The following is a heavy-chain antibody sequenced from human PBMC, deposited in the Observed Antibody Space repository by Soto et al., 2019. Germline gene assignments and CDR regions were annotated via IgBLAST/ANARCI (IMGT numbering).Heavy chain of an antibody. V-gene: IGHV4-39*01. CDR3: ARHAIYCGGDCYYYSYYGMDV. D-gene: IGHD2-21*02. Sequence: QLQLQESGPGLVKPSETLSLTCTVSGGSISSSSYYWGWIRQPPGKGLEWIGSIYYSGSTYYNPSLKSRVTISVDTSKNQFSLKLSSMTAADTAVYYCARHAIYCGGDCYYYSYYGMDVWGQGTTVTVSS. J-gene: IGHJ6*02. CDR1: GGSISSSSYY. CDR2: IYYSGST.